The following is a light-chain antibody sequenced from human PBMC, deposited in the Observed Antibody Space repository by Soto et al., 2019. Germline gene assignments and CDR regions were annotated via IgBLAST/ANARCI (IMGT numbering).Light chain of an antibody. Sequence: EIVITQSPATLSVSPGERDTLSCRASQSVFSSLAWYQQKPGQAPRLLIYGAATRATGIPARFSGSGSGTELTLTKSSQKYEDFEVSYCQQYHNWPAFGQGTNVDIK. CDR2: GAA. J-gene: IGKJ1*01. V-gene: IGKV3-15*01. CDR3: QQYHNWPA. CDR1: QSVFSS.